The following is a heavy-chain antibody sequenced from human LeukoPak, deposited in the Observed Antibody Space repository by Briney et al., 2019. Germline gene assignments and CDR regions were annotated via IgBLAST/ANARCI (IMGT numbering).Heavy chain of an antibody. Sequence: GGSLRLSCAASGFTFSSYWMNWVRQAPGKGLEWVANIKQDGSEKYSVGSVKGRFTISRDNAKNSLYLQMNSLRAEDTAVYYCAKAGQLWYDYWGQGTLVTVSS. D-gene: IGHD5-18*01. CDR2: IKQDGSEK. J-gene: IGHJ4*02. CDR3: AKAGQLWYDY. CDR1: GFTFSSYW. V-gene: IGHV3-7*01.